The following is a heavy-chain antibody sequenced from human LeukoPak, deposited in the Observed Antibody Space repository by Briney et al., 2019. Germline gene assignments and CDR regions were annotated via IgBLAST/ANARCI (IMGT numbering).Heavy chain of an antibody. Sequence: PSETLSLTCAVYGGSFSGYYWSWIRQPPGKGLEWIGEINHSGSTNYKPSLKSRVTISVDTSKNQFSLKLSSMTAADTAVYYCAIKVDPSYYYYYYMDVWGKGTTVTVSS. CDR2: INHSGST. CDR3: AIKVDPSYYYYYYMDV. V-gene: IGHV4-34*01. D-gene: IGHD1-26*01. J-gene: IGHJ6*03. CDR1: GGSFSGYY.